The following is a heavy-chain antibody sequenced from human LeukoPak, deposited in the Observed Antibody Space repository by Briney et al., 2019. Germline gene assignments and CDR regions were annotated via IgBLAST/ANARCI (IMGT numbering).Heavy chain of an antibody. D-gene: IGHD6-13*01. V-gene: IGHV3-13*04. Sequence: PGGSLRLSCAASGFTFSSYDMHWVRQATGKGLEWVSGIGSAGDTYYPASVKGRFTISRENGKKSLYLQMNSLRAGESTVYCCARAGGSGWYAFDVWGQGTMVTVSS. CDR1: GFTFSSYD. CDR2: IGSAGDT. CDR3: ARAGGSGWYAFDV. J-gene: IGHJ3*01.